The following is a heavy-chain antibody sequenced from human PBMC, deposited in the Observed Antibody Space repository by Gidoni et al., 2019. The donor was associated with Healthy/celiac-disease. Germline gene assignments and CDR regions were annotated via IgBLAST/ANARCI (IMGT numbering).Heavy chain of an antibody. Sequence: QITLKESGPTLVKPTQTLTLICTFSGLSLSTSGVGVGWIRQPPGKALEWLALIYWDDDKRYSPSLKSRLTITKDTSKNQVVLTMTNMDPVDTATYYCAHRRSYYDSSGYLEYFQHWGQGTLVTVSS. V-gene: IGHV2-5*02. CDR3: AHRRSYYDSSGYLEYFQH. J-gene: IGHJ1*01. CDR1: GLSLSTSGVG. D-gene: IGHD3-22*01. CDR2: IYWDDDK.